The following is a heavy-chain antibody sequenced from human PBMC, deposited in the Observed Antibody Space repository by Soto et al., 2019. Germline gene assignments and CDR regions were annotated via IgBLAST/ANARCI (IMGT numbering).Heavy chain of an antibody. J-gene: IGHJ3*02. CDR3: ARGSTGNWNIDAFDI. CDR1: GGDFTGYA. Sequence: QVQLEQSGAEVKKPGSSVIISCKVSGGDFTGYAVTWVRQAPEQGPEWMGQVITMFGTTVLSQKFQGRLTMTADKSTTTAHMELTGLGSDDTAVYYCARGSTGNWNIDAFDIWGQGTMVTVSS. V-gene: IGHV1-69*06. D-gene: IGHD1-1*01. CDR2: VITMFGTT.